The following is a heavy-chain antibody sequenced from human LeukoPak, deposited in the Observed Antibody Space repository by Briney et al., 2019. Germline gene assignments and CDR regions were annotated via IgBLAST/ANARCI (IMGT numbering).Heavy chain of an antibody. CDR3: ARYNDYVDY. D-gene: IGHD3-16*01. CDR1: GYTFTRYY. V-gene: IGHV1-46*01. CDR2: INPSGGSA. J-gene: IGHJ4*02. Sequence: ASVKVSCKASGYTFTRYYTYWVRQAPGQGLEWMGIINPSGGSATYAQKFQGRVTMTRDTSTNTVYMELSSLRSEDTAVYYCARYNDYVDYWGQGTLVTVSS.